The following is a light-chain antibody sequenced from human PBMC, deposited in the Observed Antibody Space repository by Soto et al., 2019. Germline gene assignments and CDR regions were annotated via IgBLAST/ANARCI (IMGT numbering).Light chain of an antibody. CDR1: SSNIGGGYD. CDR3: QSFDYRLSASYV. Sequence: QSVLTHPPSVSGAPGQGVSISCTGSSSNIGGGYDVYWYQHLPGRAPKLLIYDNTNRPSGVPDRFSASKSGTSASLAITGLQTEDEADYYCQSFDYRLSASYVFGSGTKVTVL. CDR2: DNT. V-gene: IGLV1-40*01. J-gene: IGLJ1*01.